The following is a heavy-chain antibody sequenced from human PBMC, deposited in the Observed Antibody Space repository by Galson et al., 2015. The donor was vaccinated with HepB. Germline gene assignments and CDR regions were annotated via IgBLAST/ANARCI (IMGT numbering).Heavy chain of an antibody. Sequence: SLRLSCAASGFTFSKYWMSWVRPAPGKGLEWVANIKQDGSEKYYVDSVKGRFTISRDNAKSSLYLQMSSLRVEDTAVYYCAVPPIVEDLHYYYGMDIWGQGITVTVSS. CDR3: AVPPIVEDLHYYYGMDI. J-gene: IGHJ6*02. D-gene: IGHD3-22*01. CDR1: GFTFSKYW. CDR2: IKQDGSEK. V-gene: IGHV3-7*03.